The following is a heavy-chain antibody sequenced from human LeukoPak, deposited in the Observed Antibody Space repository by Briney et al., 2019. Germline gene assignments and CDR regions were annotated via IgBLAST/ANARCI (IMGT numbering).Heavy chain of an antibody. Sequence: ASVKVSCKVSGYTLTELSMHWVRQAPGKGLEWMGGFDPEDGETIYAQKFQGRVTMTEDTSTDTAYMELSSLRSEDTAVYYCATDLPQLRAFDIWGQGTMVTVSS. J-gene: IGHJ3*02. CDR3: ATDLPQLRAFDI. CDR1: GYTLTELS. V-gene: IGHV1-24*01. CDR2: FDPEDGET.